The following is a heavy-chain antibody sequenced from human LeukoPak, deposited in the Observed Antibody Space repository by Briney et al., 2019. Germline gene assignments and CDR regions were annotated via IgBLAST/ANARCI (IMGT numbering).Heavy chain of an antibody. CDR3: AKDNTFAGYQLLEWHY. CDR2: ISYDGSNK. D-gene: IGHD2-2*01. CDR1: GFTFSSYG. V-gene: IGHV3-30*18. Sequence: GRSLRLSCAASGFTFSSYGMHWVRQAPGKGLEWVAVISYDGSNKYYADSVKGRFTISRDNSKNTLYLQMNSLRAEDTAVYYCAKDNTFAGYQLLEWHYWGQGTLVTVSS. J-gene: IGHJ4*02.